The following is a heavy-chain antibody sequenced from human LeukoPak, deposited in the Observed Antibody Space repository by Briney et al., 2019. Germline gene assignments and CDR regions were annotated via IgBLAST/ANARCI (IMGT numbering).Heavy chain of an antibody. CDR2: IYYSGST. J-gene: IGHJ4*02. D-gene: IGHD6-6*01. CDR1: GGSISSGGYS. Sequence: SETLSLTCAVSGGSISSGGYSWSWIRQPPGKGLEWIGYIYYSGSTNYNPSLKSRVTISVDTSKNQFSLKLSSVTAADTAVYYCASGPYSSSYTIDYWGQGTLVTVSS. V-gene: IGHV4-61*08. CDR3: ASGPYSSSYTIDY.